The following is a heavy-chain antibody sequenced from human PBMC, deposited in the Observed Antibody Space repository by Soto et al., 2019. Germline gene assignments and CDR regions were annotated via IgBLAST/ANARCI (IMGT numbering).Heavy chain of an antibody. J-gene: IGHJ4*02. CDR1: GFTFSSYS. V-gene: IGHV3-48*02. Sequence: GGSLRLSCVASGFTFSSYSMNWVRQAPGKGLEWVSYISSTSSSIYYTDSVKGRFTISRDNAKNSLYLQMSSLRDEDTAVYYCARGSPCLPWGQGTLVTVSS. CDR3: ARGSPCLP. CDR2: ISSTSSSI.